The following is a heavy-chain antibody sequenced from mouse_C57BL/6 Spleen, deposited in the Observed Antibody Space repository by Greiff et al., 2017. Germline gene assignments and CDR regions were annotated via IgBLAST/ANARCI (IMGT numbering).Heavy chain of an antibody. Sequence: EVKLQESGPELVKPGASVKIPCKASGYTFTDYNMDWVKQSHGKSLEWIGDINPNNGGTIYNQKFKGKATLTVDKSSSTAYMELRSLTSEDTAVYYCARPTVVANWYFDVWGTGTTVTVSS. J-gene: IGHJ1*03. V-gene: IGHV1-18*01. D-gene: IGHD1-1*01. CDR1: GYTFTDYN. CDR3: ARPTVVANWYFDV. CDR2: INPNNGGT.